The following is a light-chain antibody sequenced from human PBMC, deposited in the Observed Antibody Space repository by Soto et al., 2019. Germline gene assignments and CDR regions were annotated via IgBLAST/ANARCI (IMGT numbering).Light chain of an antibody. V-gene: IGKV1-39*01. CDR2: XAS. CDR3: QQRNSTIT. Sequence: IQMTQCPSSLSASRGDRQTIPCRASQRLXSYLHWYQQKPGKAPKPLIYXASSLQSGVPSSFSGSGSGTDFTLTISSLQPEDVATYYCQQRNSTITFGQGTKVDIK. J-gene: IGKJ1*01. CDR1: QRLXSY.